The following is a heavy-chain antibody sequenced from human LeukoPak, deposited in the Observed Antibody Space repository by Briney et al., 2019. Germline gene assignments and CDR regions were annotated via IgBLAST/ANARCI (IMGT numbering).Heavy chain of an antibody. D-gene: IGHD3-10*01. Sequence: ASVKVSCKASGYTFTGYYIHRVRQAPGQGVEWMGWINPNSGGTNYAQKFQGRVTMTRDTSISTAYMELSRLRSDDTAVYYCARGGSGSYFSWLDPWGQGTLVTVSS. CDR1: GYTFTGYY. J-gene: IGHJ5*02. CDR2: INPNSGGT. CDR3: ARGGSGSYFSWLDP. V-gene: IGHV1-2*02.